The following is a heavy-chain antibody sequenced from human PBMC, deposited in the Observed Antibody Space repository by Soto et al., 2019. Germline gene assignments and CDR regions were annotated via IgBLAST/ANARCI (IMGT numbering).Heavy chain of an antibody. Sequence: PSETLSLTCAVSGYSITSDYYWGWIRQPPGKGLEWIGSIYSGSTYYNPSLKSRVTISVDTSKNQFSLRLTSVTAADTAMYYCAKKGYYPSGKINLFDSGGQGTLVTVYS. J-gene: IGHJ4*02. CDR1: GYSITSDYY. D-gene: IGHD3-10*01. CDR3: AKKGYYPSGKINLFDS. V-gene: IGHV4-38-2*01. CDR2: IYSGST.